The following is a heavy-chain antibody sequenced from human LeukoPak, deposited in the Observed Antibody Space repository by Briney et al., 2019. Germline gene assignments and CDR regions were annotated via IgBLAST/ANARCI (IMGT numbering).Heavy chain of an antibody. CDR3: ARQRGTYSDYDQLY. V-gene: IGHV5-51*01. CDR2: IFPGDSDT. D-gene: IGHD5-12*01. J-gene: IGHJ4*02. Sequence: GESLKISCKGSGYSFTKYWIGWVCQMPGKGLEWMGIIFPGDSDTRYSPSFQGQVTISADKSIGTAYLQWSSLKASDTAMYYCARQRGTYSDYDQLYWGQGTLVTVSS. CDR1: GYSFTKYW.